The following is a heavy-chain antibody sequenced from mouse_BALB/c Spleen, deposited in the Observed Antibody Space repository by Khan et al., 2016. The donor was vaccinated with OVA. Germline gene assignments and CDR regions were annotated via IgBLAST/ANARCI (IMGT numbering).Heavy chain of an antibody. V-gene: IGHV3-2*02. J-gene: IGHJ3*01. Sequence: EVQLQESGPGLVKPSQSLSLTCTVTGYSITSEYAWNWLRQFPGNKLEWMGYINYSGNTRFNPSLTSRTSITRDTSKNQFFLQLNSVTTEDTATYYCARKDYYDYDPFPYWGQGTLVTVSA. CDR2: INYSGNT. CDR1: GYSITSEYA. CDR3: ARKDYYDYDPFPY. D-gene: IGHD2-4*01.